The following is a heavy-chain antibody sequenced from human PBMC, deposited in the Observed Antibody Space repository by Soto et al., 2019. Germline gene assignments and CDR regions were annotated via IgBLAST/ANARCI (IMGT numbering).Heavy chain of an antibody. V-gene: IGHV4-4*02. CDR3: ARVNCISTSCPYYYYGMDV. Sequence: TSETLSLTCAVSGGSISSSNWWSWVRQPPGKGLEWIGEIYHSGSTNYNPSLKSRVAISVDKSKNQFSLKLSSVTAADTAVYYCARVNCISTSCPYYYYGMDVWGQGTTVTVSS. CDR2: IYHSGST. CDR1: GGSISSSNW. J-gene: IGHJ6*02. D-gene: IGHD2-2*01.